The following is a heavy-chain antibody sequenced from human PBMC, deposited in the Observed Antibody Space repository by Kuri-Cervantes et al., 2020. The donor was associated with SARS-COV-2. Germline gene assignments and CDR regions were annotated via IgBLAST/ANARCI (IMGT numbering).Heavy chain of an antibody. Sequence: SETLSLTCAVSGASFSDYYWSWIRQSPGKGLEWMGEINDSGSTNYNPSLKSRLTISVDTSKNHVSLKLTSMTAADTALYYCARGMLRIYNWFDPWGQGTLVTVSS. CDR3: ARGMLRIYNWFDP. CDR1: GASFSDYY. J-gene: IGHJ5*02. V-gene: IGHV4-34*01. D-gene: IGHD2-15*01. CDR2: INDSGST.